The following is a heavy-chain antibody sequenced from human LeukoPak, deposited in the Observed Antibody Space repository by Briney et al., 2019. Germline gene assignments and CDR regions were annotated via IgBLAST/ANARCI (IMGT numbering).Heavy chain of an antibody. J-gene: IGHJ4*02. Sequence: PGGSLRLSCAASGFTFSSYSMHWVRQAPGKGLEWVSSIRYSGSNIYYADSVKGRFTISRDNSKNTLYQQMNSLRAEDTAVYYCAKDSAGDSGYNEWGQGTLVTVSS. CDR1: GFTFSSYS. CDR2: IRYSGSNI. D-gene: IGHD5-12*01. V-gene: IGHV3-30*02. CDR3: AKDSAGDSGYNE.